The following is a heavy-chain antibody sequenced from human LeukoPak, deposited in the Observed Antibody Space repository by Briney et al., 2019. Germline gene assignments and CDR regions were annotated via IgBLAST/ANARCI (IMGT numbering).Heavy chain of an antibody. Sequence: PSETLSLTCTVSGGSITSNNYYWGWIRQPPGKGLEWIGNIFYTGITYYNPSLKSRVTISVDTSKNQFSLKLSSVTAADTAVYYCARDSSSWSEGYFDLWGRGTLVTVSS. CDR1: GGSITSNNYY. CDR3: ARDSSSWSEGYFDL. J-gene: IGHJ2*01. V-gene: IGHV4-39*01. CDR2: IFYTGIT. D-gene: IGHD6-13*01.